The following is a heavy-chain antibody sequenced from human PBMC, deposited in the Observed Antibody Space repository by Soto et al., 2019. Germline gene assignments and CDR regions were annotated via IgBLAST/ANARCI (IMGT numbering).Heavy chain of an antibody. CDR2: IYYSGST. CDR3: ARDLAYCGGDCYHNDAFDI. V-gene: IGHV4-59*01. Sequence: SETLSLTCTVSGGSISSYYWSWIRQPPGKGLEWIGYIYYSGSTNYNPSLKSRVTISVDTSKNQFSLKLSSVTAADTAVYYCARDLAYCGGDCYHNDAFDIWGQGTMVTVSS. D-gene: IGHD2-21*02. CDR1: GGSISSYY. J-gene: IGHJ3*02.